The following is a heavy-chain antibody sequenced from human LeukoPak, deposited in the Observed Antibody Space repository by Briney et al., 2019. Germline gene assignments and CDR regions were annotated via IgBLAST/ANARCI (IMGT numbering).Heavy chain of an antibody. Sequence: TSETLSLTCTVSGGSISSSSYYWGWIRQPPGKGLEWIGSIYYSGSTYYNPSLKSRVTISVDTSKNHFSLKLSSVTAADTAVYYCARHTVTTWGEYYFDYWGQGTLVTVSS. CDR1: GGSISSSSYY. J-gene: IGHJ4*02. V-gene: IGHV4-39*01. CDR3: ARHTVTTWGEYYFDY. D-gene: IGHD4-17*01. CDR2: IYYSGST.